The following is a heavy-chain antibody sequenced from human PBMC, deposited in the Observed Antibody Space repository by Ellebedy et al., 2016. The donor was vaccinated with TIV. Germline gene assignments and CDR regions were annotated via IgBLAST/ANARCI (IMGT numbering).Heavy chain of an antibody. V-gene: IGHV3-23*01. D-gene: IGHD1-1*01. Sequence: GESLKISXVASGFTFNSYTMTWVRQSAVTGLEWVSCVSGDGGRAFYADSMQGRFSIFRDNSQNTLYLQMAGLRAEDTAVYYCAKCLPTNCNKDHWGQGALVTVSA. CDR3: AKCLPTNCNKDH. CDR2: VSGDGGRA. J-gene: IGHJ4*02. CDR1: GFTFNSYT.